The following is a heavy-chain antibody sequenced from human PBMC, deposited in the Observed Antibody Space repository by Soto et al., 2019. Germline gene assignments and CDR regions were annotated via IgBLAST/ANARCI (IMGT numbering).Heavy chain of an antibody. CDR1: GYNFATHW. Sequence: EVQLVQSAAEVKKPGESLKISCQGSGYNFATHWIGWFRHKAGKGLEWMGIIFPGDAETRYSPSFQGHITISADKSISTAYLRWSSLKASDTGMYYCATPGGFGMDVWGQGTTVTVSS. D-gene: IGHD5-12*01. V-gene: IGHV5-51*01. J-gene: IGHJ6*02. CDR3: ATPGGFGMDV. CDR2: IFPGDAET.